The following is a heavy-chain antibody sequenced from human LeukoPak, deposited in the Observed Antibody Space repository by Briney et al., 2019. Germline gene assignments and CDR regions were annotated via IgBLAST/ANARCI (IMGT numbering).Heavy chain of an antibody. CDR2: FYHSGNT. D-gene: IGHD2/OR15-2a*01. CDR3: ARTPHSSNSYFDY. CDR1: GYSISSGYF. V-gene: IGHV4-38-2*02. Sequence: SETLSLICIVSGYSISSGYFWAWIRQPPGKGLEWIGAFYHSGNTYYNPSLKNRVTVSVDTSKNQFSLKLSSVTAADTAVYYCARTPHSSNSYFDYWGQGILVTVSS. J-gene: IGHJ4*02.